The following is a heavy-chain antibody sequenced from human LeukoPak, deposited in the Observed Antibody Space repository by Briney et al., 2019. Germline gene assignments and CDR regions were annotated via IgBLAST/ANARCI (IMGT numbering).Heavy chain of an antibody. CDR1: GYTFTSYY. J-gene: IGHJ6*02. Sequence: ASVKVSCKASGYTFTSYYMHWVRQAPRQGLEWMGWINPNSGGTNYAQKFQGRVTMTRDTSISTAYMELSRLRSDDTAVYYCARGQAGYSYGPDPYYYYYGMDVWGQGTTVTVSS. V-gene: IGHV1-2*02. D-gene: IGHD5-18*01. CDR2: INPNSGGT. CDR3: ARGQAGYSYGPDPYYYYYGMDV.